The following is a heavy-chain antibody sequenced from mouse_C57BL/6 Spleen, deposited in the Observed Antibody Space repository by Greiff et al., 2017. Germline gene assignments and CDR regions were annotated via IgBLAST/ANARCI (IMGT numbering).Heavy chain of an antibody. CDR3: ARNSGDYYGSSVYAMDY. J-gene: IGHJ4*01. CDR1: GFSLTSYG. V-gene: IGHV2-2*01. CDR2: IWSGGST. D-gene: IGHD1-1*01. Sequence: VQLVESGPGLVQPSQSLSITCTVSGFSLTSYGVHWVRQSPGKGLEWLGVIWSGGSTDYNAAFISRLSISKDNSKSQVFFKMNSLQADDTAIYYCARNSGDYYGSSVYAMDYWGQGTSVTVSS.